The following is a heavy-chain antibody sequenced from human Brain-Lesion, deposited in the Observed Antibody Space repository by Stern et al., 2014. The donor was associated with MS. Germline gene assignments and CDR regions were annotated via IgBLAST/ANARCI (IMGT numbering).Heavy chain of an antibody. Sequence: VQLVESGAEVKKPGASVKVSCKASGYTFTDYFMHWVRQAPGQGLAWLGWTNPYSGDTKYAQKFQGWVTMTRDSSISTAYMELNSLRSDDTAVYYCARVPGGVFGGMDVWGQGTTVT. V-gene: IGHV1-2*04. CDR1: GYTFTDYF. J-gene: IGHJ6*02. CDR3: ARVPGGVFGGMDV. D-gene: IGHD4-23*01. CDR2: TNPYSGDT.